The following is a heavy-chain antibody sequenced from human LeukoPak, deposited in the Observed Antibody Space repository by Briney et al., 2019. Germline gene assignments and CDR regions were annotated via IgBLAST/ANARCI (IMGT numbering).Heavy chain of an antibody. CDR2: ISTSSSYI. CDR3: ARDDPAVAVRY. J-gene: IGHJ4*02. D-gene: IGHD6-19*01. CDR1: GFTFSSYS. Sequence: GGSLRLSCAASGFTFSSYSMNWVRQAPGKGLEWVSSISTSSSYIYYADSVKGRFTISRDNAKNSLYLQMNSLRAEDTAVYYCARDDPAVAVRYWGQGTLVTVSS. V-gene: IGHV3-21*01.